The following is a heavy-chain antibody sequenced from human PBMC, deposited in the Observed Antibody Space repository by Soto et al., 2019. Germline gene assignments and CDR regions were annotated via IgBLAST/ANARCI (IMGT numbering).Heavy chain of an antibody. J-gene: IGHJ1*01. CDR1: GYTFTRYY. D-gene: IGHD3-16*01. CDR2: INPSGGST. V-gene: IGHV1-46*03. Sequence: ASVKVSCKASGYTFTRYYMHWVRQAPGQGLEWMGIINPSGGSTTYAQKFQGRVTMTRDTSTSTVYMELSSLRSEVTAVYYCARTLTPNPAEYFQHWGQGTLVTVSS. CDR3: ARTLTPNPAEYFQH.